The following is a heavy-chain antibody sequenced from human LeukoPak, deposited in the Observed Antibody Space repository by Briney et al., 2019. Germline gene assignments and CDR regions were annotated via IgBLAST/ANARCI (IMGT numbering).Heavy chain of an antibody. V-gene: IGHV1-2*02. CDR1: GYTFNGYY. D-gene: IGHD6-19*01. CDR2: INPNSGGT. Sequence: ASVKVSCKASGYTFNGYYMHWVRQAPGQGLEWMGWINPNSGGTNYAQKFQGRVTMTRDTSISTAYMELSRLRSDDTAVYLCAREKRVAGSRGGFDPWGQGTLVTVSS. J-gene: IGHJ5*02. CDR3: AREKRVAGSRGGFDP.